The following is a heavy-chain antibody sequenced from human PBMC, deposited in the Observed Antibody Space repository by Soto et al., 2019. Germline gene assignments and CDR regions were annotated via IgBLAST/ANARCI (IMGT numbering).Heavy chain of an antibody. D-gene: IGHD2-15*01. Sequence: QVHLLQSGAEVKKQGASVKVSCKASGYTFTSYGISWVRQAPGQWLEWMGRISAYNGNTNYAQKLQGRVTMTTDTSTSTAYMALRRLRSDDTAVYYCARVVGALGHWFEPWGQGTLVTVSS. CDR3: ARVVGALGHWFEP. J-gene: IGHJ5*02. CDR2: ISAYNGNT. V-gene: IGHV1-18*01. CDR1: GYTFTSYG.